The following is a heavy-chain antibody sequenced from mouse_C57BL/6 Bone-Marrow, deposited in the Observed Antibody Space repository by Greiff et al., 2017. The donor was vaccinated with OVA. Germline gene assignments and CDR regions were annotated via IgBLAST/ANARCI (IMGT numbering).Heavy chain of an antibody. CDR1: GFSLTSYG. J-gene: IGHJ3*01. CDR2: IWSGGST. Sequence: QVQLKESGPGLVQPSQSLSITCTVSGFSLTSYGVHWVRQSPGKGLEWLGVIWSGGSTDYNAAFISSLSISKDNSKSQVFLQMNSLQADDTAIYYCASNWWFAYWGQGTLVTVSA. V-gene: IGHV2-2*01. CDR3: ASNWWFAY.